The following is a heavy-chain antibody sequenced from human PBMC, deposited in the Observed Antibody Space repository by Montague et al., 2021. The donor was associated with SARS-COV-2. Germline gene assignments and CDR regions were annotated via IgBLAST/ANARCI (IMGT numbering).Heavy chain of an antibody. J-gene: IGHJ4*02. Sequence: SLRLSCAASGFTFSSYAMSWVRQAPGKGLEWVSVIYSGGSSTYYADSVKGRFTISRDNSKNTLYLQMNSLRAEDTAVYYCAKEKHVHYDFWSGYRGGYFDYWGQGTLVTVSS. CDR3: AKEKHVHYDFWSGYRGGYFDY. CDR2: IYSGGSST. V-gene: IGHV3-23*03. D-gene: IGHD3-3*01. CDR1: GFTFSSYA.